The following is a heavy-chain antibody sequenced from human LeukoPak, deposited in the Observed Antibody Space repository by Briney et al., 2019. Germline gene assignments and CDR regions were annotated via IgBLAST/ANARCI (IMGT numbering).Heavy chain of an antibody. J-gene: IGHJ4*02. D-gene: IGHD3-9*01. CDR1: GFTFSSYE. CDR2: IVGSGANT. V-gene: IGHV3-23*01. Sequence: GGSLRLSCAASGFTFSSYEMNWVRQAPGKGLEWVSAIVGSGANTYYADSVKGRFTISRDNPRNTLYLQMNSLRAEDTAVYYCAKWGDYDVLTGYYDPDNWGQGTLVTVSS. CDR3: AKWGDYDVLTGYYDPDN.